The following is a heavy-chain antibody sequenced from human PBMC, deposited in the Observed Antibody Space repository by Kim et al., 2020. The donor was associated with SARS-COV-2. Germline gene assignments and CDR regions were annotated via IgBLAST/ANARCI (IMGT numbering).Heavy chain of an antibody. CDR2: ISDDANNK. D-gene: IGHD6-13*01. Sequence: GGSLRLSCAASGFTFSDFAFHWVRQAPGKGLEWVALISDDANNKYDAESVKGRFTISRDNSKNTLYLQMNSLRAEDTAVYYCARGGYSSSWSIGEAFDFWGQGTMVTVSS. CDR1: GFTFSDFA. V-gene: IGHV3-30*04. CDR3: ARGGYSSSWSIGEAFDF. J-gene: IGHJ3*01.